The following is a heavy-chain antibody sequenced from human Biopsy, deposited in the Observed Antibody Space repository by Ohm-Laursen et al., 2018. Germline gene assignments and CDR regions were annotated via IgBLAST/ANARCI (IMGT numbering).Heavy chain of an antibody. V-gene: IGHV3-9*01. CDR1: GFNFNHYA. Sequence: SLRLSCSASGFNFNHYAMQWVRQVPGKGLEWVSSISWSNDNIHYADSVKGRFTISRDNARNSLFLEMSSLREEDTGLYHCVRDSTLDYWGQGTLVTVSS. J-gene: IGHJ4*02. CDR3: VRDSTLDY. CDR2: ISWSNDNI.